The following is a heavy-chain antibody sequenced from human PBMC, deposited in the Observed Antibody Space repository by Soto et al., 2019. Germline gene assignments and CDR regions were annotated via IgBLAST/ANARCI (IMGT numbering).Heavy chain of an antibody. Sequence: EVQLVESGGGLVQPGGSLRLSCATSGFILSDCAMNWVRQAPGKGLEWVSYISSSSSVIDYADSVKGRFTVSRDNARNSLYLQLNSLRAEDTAVYYCARDLGGGSNWYYYMDVWGKGTTVTVSS. CDR2: ISSSSSVI. J-gene: IGHJ6*03. D-gene: IGHD7-27*01. CDR3: ARDLGGGSNWYYYMDV. CDR1: GFILSDCA. V-gene: IGHV3-48*01.